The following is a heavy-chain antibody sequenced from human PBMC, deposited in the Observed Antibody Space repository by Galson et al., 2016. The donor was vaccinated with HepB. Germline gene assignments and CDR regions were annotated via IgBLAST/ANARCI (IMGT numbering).Heavy chain of an antibody. J-gene: IGHJ4*02. D-gene: IGHD3-22*01. CDR1: GYTFIDHY. CDR3: ARELVIDDSSFAY. V-gene: IGHV1-2*04. Sequence: SVKVSCKASGYTFIDHYIHWVRQAPGQGLEWMGWINPNSGATNYVQNFQGWVTMTRDTSISTVYMELSRLKPDDTAIYYCARELVIDDSSFAYWGQGTLVTVSS. CDR2: INPNSGAT.